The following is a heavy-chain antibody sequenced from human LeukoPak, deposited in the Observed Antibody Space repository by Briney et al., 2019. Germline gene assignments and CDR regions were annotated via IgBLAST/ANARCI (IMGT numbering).Heavy chain of an antibody. CDR1: GGSTINYF. J-gene: IGHJ4*02. CDR3: ARAEGSGSGAYTLDY. Sequence: SETLSLTCTVSGGSTINYFRSWIRQPAGRGLEWIGHIYTSGTTHYNPSLKNRVTISLDTSKSQFSLQLNSVTAADSAVYYCARAEGSGSGAYTLDYWGQGILVNVSS. V-gene: IGHV4-4*07. CDR2: IYTSGTT. D-gene: IGHD3-10*01.